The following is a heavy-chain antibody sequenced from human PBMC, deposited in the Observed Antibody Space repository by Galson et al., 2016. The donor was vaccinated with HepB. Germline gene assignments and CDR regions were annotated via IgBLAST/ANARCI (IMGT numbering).Heavy chain of an antibody. J-gene: IGHJ3*02. CDR1: GDSINTDNW. V-gene: IGHV4-4*02. D-gene: IGHD4-17*01. Sequence: ETLSLTCAVSGDSINTDNWWSWVRQPPGKGLEWVGEINHSGGTNYNPSLKSRVTISIDMSKNQFSLHLSSVTAADTAVYYCARGTPPLKDYGEADFFDIWGQGTMVTVSS. CDR3: ARGTPPLKDYGEADFFDI. CDR2: INHSGGT.